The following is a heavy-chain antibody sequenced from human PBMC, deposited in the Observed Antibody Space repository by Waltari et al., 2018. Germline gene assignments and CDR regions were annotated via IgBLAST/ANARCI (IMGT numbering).Heavy chain of an antibody. J-gene: IGHJ6*02. CDR1: GFTFSNYA. V-gene: IGHV3-23*01. D-gene: IGHD1-26*01. CDR3: AKEWESDYYYYGVDV. CDR2: MSLSGSSI. Sequence: EVQLLESGGGLVQPGGSLRLSCTASGFTFSNYAMTLVRQAPGKGLEWVSSMSLSGSSIYYTDSVKGRFTISRDNSKNTLYLQMNSLRAEDTAIYYCAKEWESDYYYYGVDVWGQGTTVTVSS.